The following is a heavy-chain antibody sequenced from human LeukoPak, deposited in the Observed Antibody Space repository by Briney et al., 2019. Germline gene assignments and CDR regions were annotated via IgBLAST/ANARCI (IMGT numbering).Heavy chain of an antibody. Sequence: PGGSLRLSCAASGFTFSSYGMHWVRQAPGKGPEWVAVIWYDGSNKYYADSVKGRFTISRDNSKNTLYLQMNSLRAEDTAVYYCARDREAKQWLVRVPTDPFDYWGQGTLVTVSS. CDR3: ARDREAKQWLVRVPTDPFDY. V-gene: IGHV3-33*08. J-gene: IGHJ4*02. CDR2: IWYDGSNK. D-gene: IGHD6-19*01. CDR1: GFTFSSYG.